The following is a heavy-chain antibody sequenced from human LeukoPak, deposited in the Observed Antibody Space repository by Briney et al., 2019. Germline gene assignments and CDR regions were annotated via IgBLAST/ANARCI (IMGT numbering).Heavy chain of an antibody. V-gene: IGHV3-74*01. J-gene: IGHJ4*02. Sequence: PGGSLRLSCVVSGFSLTTYWMDWVRQAPGKGLVWVSGINSDGSWTGYADSVQGRFTISRDTGKNTVYLQMNSLRADDTAVYFCARGNWGPDFWGQATLVTVSS. D-gene: IGHD7-27*01. CDR3: ARGNWGPDF. CDR2: INSDGSWT. CDR1: GFSLTTYW.